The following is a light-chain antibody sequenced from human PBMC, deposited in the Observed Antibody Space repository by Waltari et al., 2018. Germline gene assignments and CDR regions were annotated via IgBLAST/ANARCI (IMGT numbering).Light chain of an antibody. CDR1: NIGGRS. J-gene: IGLJ3*02. CDR3: HVWDGKTVM. CDR2: LDS. Sequence: SSVLTQAPSVSVAPGQTATVTCGGDNIGGRSVHWYQQRPGRAPVLVVYLDSDRPSGIPDRFSGSKSGNAATLTISRVEAGDEADYYCHVWDGKTVMFGGGTKLTFL. V-gene: IGLV3-21*02.